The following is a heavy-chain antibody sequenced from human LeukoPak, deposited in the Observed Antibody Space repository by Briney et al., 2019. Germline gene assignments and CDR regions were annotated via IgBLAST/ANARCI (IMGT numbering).Heavy chain of an antibody. Sequence: GGSLRLSCAASGFTFSSYWMSWVRQAPGKGLEWVANIKQDGSEKYYVDSVKGRFTISRDNAKNSLYLQMNSLRAEDTAVYYCAISPGIAAPRGFDPWGQGTLVTVSS. CDR1: GFTFSSYW. CDR3: AISPGIAAPRGFDP. D-gene: IGHD6-13*01. CDR2: IKQDGSEK. J-gene: IGHJ5*02. V-gene: IGHV3-7*01.